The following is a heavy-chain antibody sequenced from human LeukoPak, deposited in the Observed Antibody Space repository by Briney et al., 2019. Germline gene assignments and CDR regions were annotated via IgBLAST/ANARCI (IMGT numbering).Heavy chain of an antibody. CDR2: INHSGST. Sequence: PSQTLSLTCTVSGGSISSGPYYWSWIRQPPGKGLEWIGEINHSGSTNYNPSLKSRVTISVDTSKNQFSLKLSSVTAADTAVYYCARYSSVVVTAIRSGDSIDSGFDYWGQGTLVTVSS. D-gene: IGHD2-21*02. J-gene: IGHJ4*02. CDR1: GGSISSGPYY. CDR3: ARYSSVVVTAIRSGDSIDSGFDY. V-gene: IGHV4-39*07.